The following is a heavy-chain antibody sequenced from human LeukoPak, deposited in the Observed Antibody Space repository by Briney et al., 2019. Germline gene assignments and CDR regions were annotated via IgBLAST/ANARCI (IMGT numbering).Heavy chain of an antibody. D-gene: IGHD3-22*01. Sequence: PGGSLRLSCAASGFTSSTYWMSWVRQAPGKGLEWVANIKQDGSEKYYVDSVKGRFTISRDNAKNSLYLQMNSLRAEDTALYYCTTLGYHLDSWGQGTLVTVSS. CDR1: GFTSSTYW. CDR3: TTLGYHLDS. CDR2: IKQDGSEK. V-gene: IGHV3-7*01. J-gene: IGHJ4*02.